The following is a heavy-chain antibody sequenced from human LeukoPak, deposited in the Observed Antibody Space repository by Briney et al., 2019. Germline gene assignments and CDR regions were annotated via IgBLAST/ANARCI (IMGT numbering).Heavy chain of an antibody. CDR3: ARVLSGTLTFDH. CDR2: ITSSSSYI. J-gene: IGHJ4*02. CDR1: GFTFSSYT. V-gene: IGHV3-21*01. D-gene: IGHD3-9*01. Sequence: GGSLRLSCAASGFTFSSYTMNWVRQAPGKGLGWVSSITSSSSYISYTDSAKGRFTISRDNAKNSLFLQMNSLRAEDTAVYYCARVLSGTLTFDHWGQGTLVAVSS.